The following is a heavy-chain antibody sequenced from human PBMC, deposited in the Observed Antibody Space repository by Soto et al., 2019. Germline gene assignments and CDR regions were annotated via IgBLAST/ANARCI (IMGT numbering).Heavy chain of an antibody. CDR3: ARRSSGGGEVDY. D-gene: IGHD2-15*01. J-gene: IGHJ4*02. V-gene: IGHV1-3*01. CDR2: INAGNGNT. Sequence: GASVKVSCKASGYTFTSYAMHWVRQAPGQRLEWMGWINAGNGNTKYSQKFQGRVTMTTDTSTSTAYMELRSLRSDDTAAYYCARRSSGGGEVDYWGQGTLVTVSS. CDR1: GYTFTSYA.